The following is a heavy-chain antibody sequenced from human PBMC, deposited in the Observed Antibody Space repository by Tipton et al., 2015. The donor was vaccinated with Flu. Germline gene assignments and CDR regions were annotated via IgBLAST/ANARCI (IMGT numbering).Heavy chain of an antibody. CDR1: GYSISSGFH. J-gene: IGHJ4*02. Sequence: TLSLTCDVSGYSISSGFHWGWIRQPPGKGLEWVGNIFYTGRTYYNPSLKSRVTISVDRSKNQFSLKLSFVTAADTAIYYCAREGYDSDSFFDSWGQGTLVTVSS. CDR2: IFYTGRT. CDR3: AREGYDSDSFFDS. D-gene: IGHD3-10*01. V-gene: IGHV4-38-2*02.